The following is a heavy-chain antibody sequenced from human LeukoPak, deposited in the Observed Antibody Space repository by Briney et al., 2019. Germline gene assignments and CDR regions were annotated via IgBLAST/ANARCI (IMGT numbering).Heavy chain of an antibody. J-gene: IGHJ6*01. Sequence: GGSLRLSCAASGFTLSNYGMSWVRRTPGKGLEWVSGISGTGDNTLYADSVKGRFTISRDNSKNTLYLEMNSLRAEDTAIYYCAKMKGHPLPKYYMDVWGQGTTVTVSS. D-gene: IGHD1-26*01. CDR2: ISGTGDNT. CDR3: AKMKGHPLPKYYMDV. V-gene: IGHV3-23*01. CDR1: GFTLSNYG.